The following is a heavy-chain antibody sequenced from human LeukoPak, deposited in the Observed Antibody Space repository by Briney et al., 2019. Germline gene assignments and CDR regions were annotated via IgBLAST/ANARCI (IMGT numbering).Heavy chain of an antibody. CDR1: GGSISSSYYY. D-gene: IGHD6-19*01. Sequence: SETLSLTCTVSGGSISSSYYYWGWVRQSPGKGLEWIGNIYYSGSTYYTPSLKSRVTISVDTSKNKVSLKLSSVTAADTAVYFFSTTHEAAYNSGRYYASYYYYMDVWGKGTTVTISS. CDR3: STTHEAAYNSGRYYASYYYYMDV. V-gene: IGHV4-39*07. J-gene: IGHJ6*03. CDR2: IYYSGST.